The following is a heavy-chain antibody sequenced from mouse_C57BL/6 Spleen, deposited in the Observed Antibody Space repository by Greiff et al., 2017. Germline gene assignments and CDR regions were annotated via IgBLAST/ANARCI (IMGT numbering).Heavy chain of an antibody. J-gene: IGHJ4*01. D-gene: IGHD1-1*01. CDR1: GYTFTDYN. Sequence: VQLQQSGPELVKPGASVKIPCKASGYTFTDYNMDWVKQSHGKSLEWIGDINPNNGGTIYNQKFKGKSTLTVDKSSSTAYMELRSLTSEDTAVYYCARWYYGSSYGYYAMDYWGQGTSVTVSS. V-gene: IGHV1-18*01. CDR2: INPNNGGT. CDR3: ARWYYGSSYGYYAMDY.